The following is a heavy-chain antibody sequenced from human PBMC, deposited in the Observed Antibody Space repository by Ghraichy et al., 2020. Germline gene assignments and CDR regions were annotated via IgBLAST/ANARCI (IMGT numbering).Heavy chain of an antibody. J-gene: IGHJ4*02. D-gene: IGHD3-10*01. Sequence: GGSLRLSCAASGFIFTNYAMHWVRQAPGKGLEYVSAISTDGGGTYYANSVKGRFFISRDNSKNILYLQMGSLGVEDMAVYYCARYSDSSYGLWGQGALVTVSS. CDR3: ARYSDSSYGL. CDR1: GFIFTNYA. CDR2: ISTDGGGT. V-gene: IGHV3-64*01.